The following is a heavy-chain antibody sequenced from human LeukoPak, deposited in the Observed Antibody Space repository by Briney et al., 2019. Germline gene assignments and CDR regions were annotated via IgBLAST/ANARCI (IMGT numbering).Heavy chain of an antibody. V-gene: IGHV3-74*01. CDR1: GFTFSNYW. D-gene: IGHD4-17*01. CDR2: IYTDGSST. Sequence: PGGSLRLSCAASGFTFSNYWMHWVRQAPGKGLVWVSRIYTDGSSTNYADSVKGRFTISRDNAKNSLYLQMNSLRAEDTAVYYCASNDDYGDFDYWGQGTLVTVSS. CDR3: ASNDDYGDFDY. J-gene: IGHJ4*02.